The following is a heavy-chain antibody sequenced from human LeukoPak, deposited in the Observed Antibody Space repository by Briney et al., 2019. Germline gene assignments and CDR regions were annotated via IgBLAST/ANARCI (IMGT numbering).Heavy chain of an antibody. CDR3: ARVGAWDLQRVFEY. CDR2: IKQDGAER. J-gene: IGHJ4*02. V-gene: IGHV3-7*01. D-gene: IGHD1-26*01. CDR1: GFRLGDYW. Sequence: GGSLRLSCAASGFRLGDYWMTWARHIPGRGLEWWANIKQDGAERDYAESVEGRFIISRDNAKNSLYLEMDSLKVEDTAVYYCARVGAWDLQRVFEYWGQGTLVTVSS.